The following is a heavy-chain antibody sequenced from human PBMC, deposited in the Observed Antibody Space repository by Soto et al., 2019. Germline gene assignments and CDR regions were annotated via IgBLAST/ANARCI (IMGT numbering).Heavy chain of an antibody. CDR2: IYPGDSDT. J-gene: IGHJ4*02. Sequence: PGESLKISCKGSGYSFTSYWIGWVRQMPGKGLEWMGIIYPGDSDTRYSPSFQGQVTISADKSISTAYLQWSSLKASDTAMYYCARHPDSEYSSSWYFDYLGQGTLVTVSS. V-gene: IGHV5-51*01. D-gene: IGHD6-13*01. CDR1: GYSFTSYW. CDR3: ARHPDSEYSSSWYFDY.